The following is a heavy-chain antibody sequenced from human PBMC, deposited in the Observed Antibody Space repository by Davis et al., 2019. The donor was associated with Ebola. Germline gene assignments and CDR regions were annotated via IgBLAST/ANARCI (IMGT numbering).Heavy chain of an antibody. Sequence: GESLKISCAVSGFTFSSYEMNWVRQAPGKGLEWVSYISSSGSTIYYADSVKGRFTISRDNAKNSLYLQMNSLRAEDTAVYYCAREGGARHTVTTQGYWGQGTLVTVSS. CDR1: GFTFSSYE. CDR3: AREGGARHTVTTQGY. V-gene: IGHV3-48*03. J-gene: IGHJ4*02. CDR2: ISSSGSTI. D-gene: IGHD4-17*01.